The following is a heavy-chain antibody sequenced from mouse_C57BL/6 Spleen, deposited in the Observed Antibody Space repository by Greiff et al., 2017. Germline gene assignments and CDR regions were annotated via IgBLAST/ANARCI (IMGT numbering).Heavy chain of an antibody. CDR1: GYTFTSYW. Sequence: VQLQQPGAELVKPGASVKLSCKASGYTFTSYWMQWVKQRPGQGLEWIGEIDPSDSYTNYNQKFKGKATLTVDTSSSTAYMQPRSLTSEDSAVYYCARARDCWGQGTTLTVSS. J-gene: IGHJ2*01. CDR3: ARARDC. CDR2: IDPSDSYT. V-gene: IGHV1-50*01.